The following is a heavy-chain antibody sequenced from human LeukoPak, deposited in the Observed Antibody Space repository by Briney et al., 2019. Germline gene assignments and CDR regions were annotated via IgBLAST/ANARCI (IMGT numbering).Heavy chain of an antibody. Sequence: SVKVSCKASGGTFSSYAISWVRQAPGQGLEWMGGIIPIFGTANYAQKFQGRVTITADESTSTAYMELSSLRSEDTAVYYCARGLEPYYYDSSGFYYFDYWGQGTPVTVSS. CDR1: GGTFSSYA. D-gene: IGHD3-22*01. J-gene: IGHJ4*02. CDR2: IIPIFGTA. V-gene: IGHV1-69*13. CDR3: ARGLEPYYYDSSGFYYFDY.